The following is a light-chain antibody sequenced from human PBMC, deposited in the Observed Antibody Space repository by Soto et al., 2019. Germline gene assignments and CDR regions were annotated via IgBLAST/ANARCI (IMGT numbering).Light chain of an antibody. V-gene: IGLV2-14*01. CDR3: SSYTSGSTWV. Sequence: QSALAQPASVSGSPGQSITISCTGTSSDVGAYNYVSWYQQHPGKAPKLMIYEVSNRPSGVSNRFSGSKSGNTASLTISGLQAEDEGDYYCSSYTSGSTWVFGGGTTVTVL. CDR1: SSDVGAYNY. CDR2: EVS. J-gene: IGLJ3*02.